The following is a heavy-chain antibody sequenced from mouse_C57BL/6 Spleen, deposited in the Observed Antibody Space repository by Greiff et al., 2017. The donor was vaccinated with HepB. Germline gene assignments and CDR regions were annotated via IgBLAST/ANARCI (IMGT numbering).Heavy chain of an antibody. CDR3: ARLYYDYDEFAY. J-gene: IGHJ3*01. D-gene: IGHD2-4*01. Sequence: DVQLVESGGGLVQPGGSLKLSCAASGFTFSDYYMYWVRQTPEKRLEWVAYISNGGGSTYYPDTVKGRFTISRDNAKNTLYLQMSRLKSEDTAMYYCARLYYDYDEFAYWGQGTLVTVSA. V-gene: IGHV5-12*01. CDR1: GFTFSDYY. CDR2: ISNGGGST.